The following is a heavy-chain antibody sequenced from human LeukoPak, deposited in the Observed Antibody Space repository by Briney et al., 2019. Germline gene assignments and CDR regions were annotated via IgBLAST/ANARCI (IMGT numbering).Heavy chain of an antibody. Sequence: ASVKVSCKASGGIFSSYAISWVRQAPGQGLEWMGRIIPIFGTANYAQKFQGRVTITTDESTSTAYMELSSLRSEDTAVYYCARVVPAATSTWYFDYWGQGTLVTVSS. CDR3: ARVVPAATSTWYFDY. CDR2: IIPIFGTA. V-gene: IGHV1-69*05. CDR1: GGIFSSYA. D-gene: IGHD2-2*01. J-gene: IGHJ4*02.